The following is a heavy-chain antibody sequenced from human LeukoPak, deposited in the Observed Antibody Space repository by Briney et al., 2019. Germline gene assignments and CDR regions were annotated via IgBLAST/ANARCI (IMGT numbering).Heavy chain of an antibody. CDR2: ISGYDGST. CDR3: ASGGTIFGVVSHFDY. D-gene: IGHD3-3*01. Sequence: ASVKVSCKASGYTFTTYGISWVRQAPGQGLEWMGWISGYDGSTKYAQKLQGRVTMTTDTSTSTAYMELSRLRSDDTAVYYCASGGTIFGVVSHFDYWGQGTLVTVSS. V-gene: IGHV1-18*01. CDR1: GYTFTTYG. J-gene: IGHJ4*02.